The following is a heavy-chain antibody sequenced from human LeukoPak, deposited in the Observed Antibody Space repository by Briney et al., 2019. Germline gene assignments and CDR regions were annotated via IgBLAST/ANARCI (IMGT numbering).Heavy chain of an antibody. CDR2: IKQDGSEK. J-gene: IGHJ2*01. CDR1: GLTFSRYW. CDR3: ARSVYSGYYHSSRYFDL. Sequence: GGSLRLSCAASGLTFSRYWMSWVRQAPGKGLERVANIKQDGSEKSYVDSVRGRFTISRDNAKKPLHLQMNSLRAEDTAVYYCARSVYSGYYHSSRYFDLWGRGTLVTVSS. D-gene: IGHD5-12*01. V-gene: IGHV3-7*01.